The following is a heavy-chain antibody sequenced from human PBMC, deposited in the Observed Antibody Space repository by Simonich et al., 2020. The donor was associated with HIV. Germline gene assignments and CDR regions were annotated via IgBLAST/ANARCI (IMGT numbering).Heavy chain of an antibody. V-gene: IGHV4-34*01. CDR1: GGSFSSYY. D-gene: IGHD1-26*01. CDR3: ARHRRVGATTGDAFDI. J-gene: IGHJ3*02. CDR2: INHSGST. Sequence: QVQLQQWGAGLLKPSETLSLTCAVYGGSFSSYYWNWIRQPPGKGLEWIGEINHSGSTNYNPSLKSRVTISVDTSKNQFSLKLNSVTAADTAGYYCARHRRVGATTGDAFDIWGQGTMVTVSS.